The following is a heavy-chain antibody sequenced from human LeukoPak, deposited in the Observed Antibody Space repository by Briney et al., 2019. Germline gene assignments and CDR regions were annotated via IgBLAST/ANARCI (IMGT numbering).Heavy chain of an antibody. V-gene: IGHV3-30*02. CDR3: AKISSGAEPNFDY. D-gene: IGHD1-14*01. J-gene: IGHJ4*02. Sequence: GGSLRLSCAASGFTFRTYAMHWVRQAPGKGLEWVAFIWPDGSKKFYADSVKGRFTISRDNSNHTLYLQMNSLRPEDTALYFCAKISSGAEPNFDYWGQGTLLTVSS. CDR2: IWPDGSKK. CDR1: GFTFRTYA.